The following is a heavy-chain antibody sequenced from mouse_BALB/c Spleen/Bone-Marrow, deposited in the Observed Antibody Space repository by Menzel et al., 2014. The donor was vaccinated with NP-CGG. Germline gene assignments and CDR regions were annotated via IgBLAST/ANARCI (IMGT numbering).Heavy chain of an antibody. J-gene: IGHJ4*01. CDR1: GYTFTDYN. CDR2: INPNNGGT. CDR3: ARWDGNYYAMDY. D-gene: IGHD2-1*01. V-gene: IGHV1-18*01. Sequence: VQLQQSGPELVKPGASVKIPCKASGYTFTDYNMDWVKQSHGKSLEWIGDINPNNGGTIYNQKFKGKATLTVDKSSSTAYMELRSLTSEDTAVYYYARWDGNYYAMDYWGQGTSVTVSS.